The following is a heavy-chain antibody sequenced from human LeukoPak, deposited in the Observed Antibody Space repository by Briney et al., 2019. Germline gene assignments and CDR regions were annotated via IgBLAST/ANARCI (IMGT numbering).Heavy chain of an antibody. CDR2: IYPGDSDT. V-gene: IGHV5-51*01. CDR1: GYSFTSYW. CDR3: ARLPNYYYDSSGYFWFDP. J-gene: IGHJ5*02. D-gene: IGHD3-22*01. Sequence: GESLKISCKGSGYSFTSYWIGWVRQMPGKGLEWMGIIYPGDSDTRYSPSFQGQVTISADKSISTAYLQWSSLKASDTAMYYCARLPNYYYDSSGYFWFDPWGQGTLSPSPQ.